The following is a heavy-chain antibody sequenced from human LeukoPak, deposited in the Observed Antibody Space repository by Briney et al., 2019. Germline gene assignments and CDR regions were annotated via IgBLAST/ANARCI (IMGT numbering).Heavy chain of an antibody. V-gene: IGHV5-51*01. CDR1: GYSFSDSW. CDR3: AGQYGRPFDY. Sequence: GESLKISCKGSGYSFSDSWIGWVRQMPGKGLEWMGIIYPGDSDTRYSPSFQGQVTISADKSISTAYLQWSSLKATDTAMYYCAGQYGRPFDYWGQGTLVTVSS. CDR2: IYPGDSDT. J-gene: IGHJ4*02. D-gene: IGHD4-17*01.